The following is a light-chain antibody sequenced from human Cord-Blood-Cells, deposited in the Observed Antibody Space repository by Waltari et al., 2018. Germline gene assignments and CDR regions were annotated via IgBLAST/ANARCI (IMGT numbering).Light chain of an antibody. CDR3: QQLNSYPLT. J-gene: IGKJ4*01. CDR1: QGISSY. Sequence: DIQLTQSPSFLSASVGDRVTITCLASQGISSYLAWYQQKQGKAPKRLIYAASTLQSGVPSRFSGSGSGTEFTLTISSLQPEDFATYYCQQLNSYPLTFGGGTKVEIK. CDR2: AAS. V-gene: IGKV1-9*01.